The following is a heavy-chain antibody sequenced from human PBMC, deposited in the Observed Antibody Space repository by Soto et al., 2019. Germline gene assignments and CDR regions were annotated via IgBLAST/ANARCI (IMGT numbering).Heavy chain of an antibody. Sequence: ASVKVSCKXSGYTFIDYYIHWVRLAPGQGLEWMGWIKPNSGDTKYAQKFQGWVTMTRDTSIRTAYMELSRLRSDDTAIYYCARGYGGLGNYVFYFYGLDVWGQGTTVTVSS. J-gene: IGHJ6*02. CDR1: GYTFIDYY. CDR3: ARGYGGLGNYVFYFYGLDV. CDR2: IKPNSGDT. V-gene: IGHV1-2*04. D-gene: IGHD3-10*01.